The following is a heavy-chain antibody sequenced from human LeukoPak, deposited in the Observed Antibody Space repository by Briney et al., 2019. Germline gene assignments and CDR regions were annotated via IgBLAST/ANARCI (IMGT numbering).Heavy chain of an antibody. D-gene: IGHD6-6*01. CDR2: ISGSGGST. Sequence: GRSLRLSCAASGFTFSSYAMSWVRQAPGKGLEWVSAISGSGGSTYYADSVKGRFTISRDDSKNTLYLQMNSLRAEDTAVYYCAKGQYSRGIYFDYWGQGTLVTVSS. V-gene: IGHV3-23*01. CDR1: GFTFSSYA. CDR3: AKGQYSRGIYFDY. J-gene: IGHJ4*02.